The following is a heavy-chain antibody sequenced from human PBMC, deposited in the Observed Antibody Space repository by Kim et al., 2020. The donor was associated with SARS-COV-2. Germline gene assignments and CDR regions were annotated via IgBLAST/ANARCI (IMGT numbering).Heavy chain of an antibody. CDR2: IWFDGSEA. CDR1: GFTFRSHA. CDR3: ARDMITSVRGLMAPDY. J-gene: IGHJ4*01. D-gene: IGHD3-10*01. V-gene: IGHV3-33*01. Sequence: GGSLRLSCAASGFTFRSHAMHWVRQAPGQGLEWVAIIWFDGSEAYYADSVKGRFTISKDNSKNTLDLQMNSLRDDDTAVYYCARDMITSVRGLMAPDYWGHGTLVTVSS.